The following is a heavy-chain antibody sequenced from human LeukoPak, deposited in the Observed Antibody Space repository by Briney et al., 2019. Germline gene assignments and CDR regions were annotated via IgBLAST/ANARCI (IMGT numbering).Heavy chain of an antibody. CDR2: ISGSGGST. J-gene: IGHJ3*02. V-gene: IGHV3-23*01. CDR1: GFTFSSYS. CDR3: AKSAALGFWSGYYIGDAFDI. Sequence: PGGSLRLSCAASGFTFSSYSMNWVRQAPGKGLEWVSAISGSGGSTYYADSVKGRFTISRDNSKNTLYLQMNSLRAEDTAVYYCAKSAALGFWSGYYIGDAFDIWGQGTMVTVSS. D-gene: IGHD3-3*01.